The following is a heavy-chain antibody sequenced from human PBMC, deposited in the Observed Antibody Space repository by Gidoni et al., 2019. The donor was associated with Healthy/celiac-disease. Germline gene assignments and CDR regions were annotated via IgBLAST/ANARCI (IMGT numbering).Heavy chain of an antibody. CDR1: GFSFSNAW. D-gene: IGHD6-19*01. J-gene: IGHJ6*02. V-gene: IGHV3-15*01. CDR2: IKSKTDGGTT. CDR3: TTAGNGWHCYGMDV. Sequence: EVQLVESGGGLVKPGGSLRLSCAASGFSFSNAWMSWVRQAPGKGLEWVGRIKSKTDGGTTDYAAPVKGRLTISRDDSKNTLYLQMNSLKTEDTAVYYCTTAGNGWHCYGMDVWGQGTTVTVSS.